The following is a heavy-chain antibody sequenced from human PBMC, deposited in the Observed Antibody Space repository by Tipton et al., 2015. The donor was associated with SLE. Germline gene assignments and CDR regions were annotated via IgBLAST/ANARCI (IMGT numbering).Heavy chain of an antibody. J-gene: IGHJ2*01. CDR1: GGSISRGSYF. CDR2: VYISGDT. CDR3: ARDSAVNFWYFDL. Sequence: TLSLTCTVSGGSISRGSYFWTWIRQPAGKGLEWIGRVYISGDTNYNPSLKSRVTISVATSKNQFSLRLTSVTAAGTAMYYCARDSAVNFWYFDLWGRGTLVTVSS. V-gene: IGHV4-61*02.